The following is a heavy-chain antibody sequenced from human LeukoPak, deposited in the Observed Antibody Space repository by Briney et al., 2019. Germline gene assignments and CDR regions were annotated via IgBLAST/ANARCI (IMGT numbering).Heavy chain of an antibody. CDR2: IYYSGST. CDR1: GGSISSGDYY. CDR3: ARALPRGCSSAYFDY. Sequence: SETLSLTCTVSGGSISSGDYYWSWIRQPPGKGLEWIGYIYYSGSTYYNPSLKSRVTISVDTSKNQFSLKLSSVTAADTAVYYCARALPRGCSSAYFDYWGQGTLVTVSS. D-gene: IGHD5-18*01. V-gene: IGHV4-30-4*01. J-gene: IGHJ4*02.